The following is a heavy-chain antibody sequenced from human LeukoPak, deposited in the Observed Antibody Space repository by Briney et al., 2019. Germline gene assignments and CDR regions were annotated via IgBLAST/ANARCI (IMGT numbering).Heavy chain of an antibody. V-gene: IGHV3-7*01. J-gene: IGHJ4*02. CDR2: VKQDGSEN. Sequence: GGTLRLSCAASVFTFSTYYMTWARQAPGKGLEWVADVKQDGSENYYVDSVKGRFTISRDNCQNSLYLQMNSLRAEDTAVYFCARERYCVTGACYVGVPFDYWGQGRLVTVSS. D-gene: IGHD2-8*01. CDR1: VFTFSTYY. CDR3: ARERYCVTGACYVGVPFDY.